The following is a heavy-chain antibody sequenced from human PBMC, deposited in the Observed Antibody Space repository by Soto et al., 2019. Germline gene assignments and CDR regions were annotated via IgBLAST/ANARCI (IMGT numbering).Heavy chain of an antibody. CDR1: GFTFDKSW. CDR2: IRPDGGHI. Sequence: EAQLVESGGGLVQPGGSLRLSCAASGFTFDKSWMNWVRQAPGKGLEWLANIRPDGGHISYAGSMKGRFTISRDNAKNSLFLQMNSLSSEDTAVYFCARDRGYLQFDCWGRGTLVTVSS. D-gene: IGHD5-18*01. V-gene: IGHV3-7*05. CDR3: ARDRGYLQFDC. J-gene: IGHJ4*02.